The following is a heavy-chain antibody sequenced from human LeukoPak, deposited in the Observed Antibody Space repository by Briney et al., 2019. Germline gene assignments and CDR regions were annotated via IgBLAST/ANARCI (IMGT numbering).Heavy chain of an antibody. CDR1: GYTLTELS. V-gene: IGHV1-24*01. Sequence: ASVKVSCKVSGYTLTELSMHWVRQAPGKGLEWMGGFDPEDGETIYAQKFQGRVTMTEDTSTDTAYMELSSLRSEDTAVYYCALVHSTAMATEVVDYWGQGTLVTVSS. CDR2: FDPEDGET. D-gene: IGHD5-18*01. CDR3: ALVHSTAMATEVVDY. J-gene: IGHJ4*02.